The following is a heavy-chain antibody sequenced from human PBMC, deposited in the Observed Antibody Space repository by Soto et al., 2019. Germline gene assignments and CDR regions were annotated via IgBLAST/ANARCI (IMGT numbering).Heavy chain of an antibody. Sequence: QVQLVESGGGVVQPGRSLRLSCAASGFTFSSYGMHWVRQAPGKGLEWVAVISYDGSNKYYADSVKGRFTISRDNSKNTLYLQMNSLRSEDTAVYYCAKGPAIVLVPAAMNYYYCMDVWGQGTKVTDSS. D-gene: IGHD2-2*01. CDR2: ISYDGSNK. J-gene: IGHJ6*02. CDR1: GFTFSSYG. V-gene: IGHV3-30*18. CDR3: AKGPAIVLVPAAMNYYYCMDV.